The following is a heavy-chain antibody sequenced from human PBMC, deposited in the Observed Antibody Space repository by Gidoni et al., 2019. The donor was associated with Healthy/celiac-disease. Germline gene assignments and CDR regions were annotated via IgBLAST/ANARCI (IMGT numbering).Heavy chain of an antibody. CDR3: ARGRGYDILPGYASYYFDY. Sequence: QVQLGQSGAEVKKPGDAVKVSCKASGYTFTSDYRNWVRQAPGQGLGWMGIINPSGGSTSYAQKFQGRFTMTRDTSTRTVYMELSSLRSEDTAVYYCARGRGYDILPGYASYYFDYWGQGTLVTVSS. CDR2: INPSGGST. J-gene: IGHJ4*02. D-gene: IGHD3-9*01. CDR1: GYTFTSDY. V-gene: IGHV1-46*03.